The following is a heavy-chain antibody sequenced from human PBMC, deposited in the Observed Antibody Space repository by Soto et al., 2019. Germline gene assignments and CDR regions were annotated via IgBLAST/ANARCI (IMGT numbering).Heavy chain of an antibody. D-gene: IGHD5-18*01. Sequence: QVQLVESGGGVVQPGRSLRLSCAASGFTFSSYGMHWVRXAPGKGLEWAAVISNDGNSKYYAXXVKGRFTISRDNSKXXXXXXXXXXXXXYTXXXXXXXXDIENSAMVEYWGQGTLVTVSS. V-gene: IGHV3-30*03. CDR1: GFTFSSYG. CDR3: XXXDIENSAMVEY. CDR2: ISNDGNSK. J-gene: IGHJ4*02.